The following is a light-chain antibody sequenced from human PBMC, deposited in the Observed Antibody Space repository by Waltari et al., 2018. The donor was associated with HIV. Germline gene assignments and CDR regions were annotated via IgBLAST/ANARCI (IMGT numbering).Light chain of an antibody. CDR1: SSNVGTSY. V-gene: IGLV1-51*01. J-gene: IGLJ1*01. CDR2: DNN. Sequence: QSVLTQPPSVSAAPGQRVIIPCSGTSSNVGTSYVSWYQQLPGTAPKLLIYDNNKRPSQIPDRFSGSKSDSSATLGITGLQTGDEADYYCGTWDSRLSAYVFGAGTRVTVL. CDR3: GTWDSRLSAYV.